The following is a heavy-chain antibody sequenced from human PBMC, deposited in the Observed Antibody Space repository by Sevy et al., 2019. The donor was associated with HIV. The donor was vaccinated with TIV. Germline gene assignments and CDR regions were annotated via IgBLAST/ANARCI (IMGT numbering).Heavy chain of an antibody. D-gene: IGHD1-26*01. CDR3: AGENAWGRGYS. V-gene: IGHV4-59*08. CDR2: IYYNGHI. J-gene: IGHJ4*02. CDR1: GGSITSLY. Sequence: SETLSLTCTVSGGSITSLYWNWIRQPPGKGLEWIGNIYYNGHINNNHSLKNRVTLSLDTSKNQFSLRLSSVTAADTAMYYCAGENAWGRGYSWGQGTRVTVSS.